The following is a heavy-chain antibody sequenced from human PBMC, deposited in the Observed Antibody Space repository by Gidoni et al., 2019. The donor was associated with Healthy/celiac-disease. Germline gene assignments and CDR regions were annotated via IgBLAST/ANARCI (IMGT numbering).Heavy chain of an antibody. J-gene: IGHJ5*02. CDR1: GGSISSSSYY. CDR2: IYYSGST. D-gene: IGHD6-6*01. Sequence: QLQLQESGPGLVKPSETLSLTCTVSGGSISSSSYYWGWIRQPPGKGLEWIGSIYYSGSTYYNPSLKSRVTISVDTSKNQFSLKLSSVTAADTAVYYCARQPRLAARPRWFDPWGQGTLVTVSS. CDR3: ARQPRLAARPRWFDP. V-gene: IGHV4-39*01.